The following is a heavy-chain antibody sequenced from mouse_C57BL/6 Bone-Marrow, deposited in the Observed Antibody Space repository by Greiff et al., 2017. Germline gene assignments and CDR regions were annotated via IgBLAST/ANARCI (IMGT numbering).Heavy chain of an antibody. CDR3: ARRWDIDY. V-gene: IGHV1-50*01. Sequence: VQLQQPGAELVKPGASVKLSCKASGYTFTSYWMQWVKQRPGQGLEWIGEIDPSDSYTNYNQKFKGKATLTVDTSSSTAYMQLSSLTSEDSAVYYCARRWDIDYWGQGTSVTVSS. D-gene: IGHD1-1*02. J-gene: IGHJ4*01. CDR2: IDPSDSYT. CDR1: GYTFTSYW.